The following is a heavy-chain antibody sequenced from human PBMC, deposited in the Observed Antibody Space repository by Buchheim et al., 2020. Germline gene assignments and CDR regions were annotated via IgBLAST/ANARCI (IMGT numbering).Heavy chain of an antibody. CDR2: ISYDGSNK. V-gene: IGHV3-30*04. CDR1: GFTFSSYA. J-gene: IGHJ4*02. Sequence: QVQLVESGGGVVQPGRSLRLSCAASGFTFSSYAMHWVRQAPGKGLEWVAVISYDGSNKHYADSVKGRFTISRDNAKSKLYLQMNSLRTEDTAVYYCARDPNALLLIDYWGQGT. D-gene: IGHD1-26*01. CDR3: ARDPNALLLIDY.